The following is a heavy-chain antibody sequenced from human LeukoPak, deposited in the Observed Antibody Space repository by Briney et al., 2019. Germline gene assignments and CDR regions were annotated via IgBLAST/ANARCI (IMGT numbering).Heavy chain of an antibody. J-gene: IGHJ6*03. Sequence: SQTLSLTCTVSGGSISSGSYGWSWIRQAAGKGLEWIRRSYTSGSTNYNPSLKSRVTISVDTSKNQFSLKLSSVTAADTAVYYCARGLIGVNTGGYYDYYMDVWRKGTTVTVSS. D-gene: IGHD3-3*01. V-gene: IGHV4-61*02. CDR1: GGSISSGSYG. CDR2: SYTSGST. CDR3: ARGLIGVNTGGYYDYYMDV.